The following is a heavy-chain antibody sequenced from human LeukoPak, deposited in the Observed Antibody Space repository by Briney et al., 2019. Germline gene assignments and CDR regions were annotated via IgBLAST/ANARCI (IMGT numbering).Heavy chain of an antibody. CDR2: IGIDSGNT. CDR1: GFTLSDYS. V-gene: IGHV3-48*01. CDR3: ARDYKYAFDN. J-gene: IGHJ4*02. Sequence: GGSLILSCAASGFTLSDYSMNWVRQAPGRGLEWISYIGIDSGNTNYADSVKGRFTISGDKAKNSLYLQMNSLRVEDTAVYYCARDYKYAFDNWGQGTLVTVSS. D-gene: IGHD5-24*01.